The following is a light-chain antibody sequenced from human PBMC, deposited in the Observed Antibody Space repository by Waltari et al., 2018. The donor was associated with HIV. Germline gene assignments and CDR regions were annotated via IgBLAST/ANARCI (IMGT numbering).Light chain of an antibody. V-gene: IGLV2-14*03. Sequence: QSALTQPASVSGSPGPSITISCTGTSTDVGDFGYVSWYQQHPGKAPKLLIYDVSNRPAGVSNRFSGSKSGNTASLTISGLQTEDESDYYCCSFSITSTVVFGGGTKVTVL. J-gene: IGLJ2*01. CDR3: CSFSITSTVV. CDR1: STDVGDFGY. CDR2: DVS.